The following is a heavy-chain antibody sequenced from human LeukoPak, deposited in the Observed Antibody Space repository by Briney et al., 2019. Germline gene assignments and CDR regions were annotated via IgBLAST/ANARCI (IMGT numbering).Heavy chain of an antibody. CDR1: GITFSNFA. V-gene: IGHV3-23*01. D-gene: IGHD3-3*01. Sequence: GGSLRLSCAASGITFSNFAMSWVRQAPGRGLEWVATISGSGAKTYYADSVKGRFTVSRDNSKNTLYLQMNSLRAEDTAVYYCAPGGTFGVVNVYWGQGTLVTVSS. CDR3: APGGTFGVVNVY. J-gene: IGHJ4*02. CDR2: ISGSGAKT.